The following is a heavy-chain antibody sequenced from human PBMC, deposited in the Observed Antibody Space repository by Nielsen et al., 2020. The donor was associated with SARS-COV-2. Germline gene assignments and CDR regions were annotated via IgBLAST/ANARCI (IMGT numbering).Heavy chain of an antibody. CDR2: ISAYNGNT. J-gene: IGHJ6*03. Sequence: ASVKVSCKASGYTFTGYYMHWVRQAPGQGLEWMGWISAYNGNTNYAQKLQGRVTMTTDTSTSTAYMELRSLRSDDTAVYYCARDGVSMVRGVITFYYYYMDVWGKGTTVTVSS. D-gene: IGHD3-10*01. CDR3: ARDGVSMVRGVITFYYYYMDV. V-gene: IGHV1-18*04. CDR1: GYTFTGYY.